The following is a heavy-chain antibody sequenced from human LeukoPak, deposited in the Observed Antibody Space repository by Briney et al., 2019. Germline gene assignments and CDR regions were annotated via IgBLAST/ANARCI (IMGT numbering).Heavy chain of an antibody. Sequence: PGGSLRLSCAASGFTFSSYAMHWVRQAPGKGLEWVAVISYDGSNKYYADSVKGRFTISRDNSKNTLYLQMNSLRAEDTAVYYRARRLGYSSGHFDYWGQGTLVTVSS. D-gene: IGHD6-19*01. CDR3: ARRLGYSSGHFDY. CDR2: ISYDGSNK. J-gene: IGHJ4*02. V-gene: IGHV3-30*04. CDR1: GFTFSSYA.